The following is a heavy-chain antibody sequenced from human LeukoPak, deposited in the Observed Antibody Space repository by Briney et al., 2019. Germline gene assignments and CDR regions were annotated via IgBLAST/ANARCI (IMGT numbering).Heavy chain of an antibody. CDR3: ARDDNWNDKPFDL. J-gene: IGHJ4*02. CDR2: ISTSSSHI. V-gene: IGHV3-21*01. Sequence: KAGGSLRLSCTASGFTFRFYMMNWVRQAPGKGLEWVSSISTSSSHIYYAGSLKGRFTVSRDNAKNSLYPQMNNLRAEDTAVYYCARDDNWNDKPFDLWGPGTLVTVSS. D-gene: IGHD1-20*01. CDR1: GFTFRFYM.